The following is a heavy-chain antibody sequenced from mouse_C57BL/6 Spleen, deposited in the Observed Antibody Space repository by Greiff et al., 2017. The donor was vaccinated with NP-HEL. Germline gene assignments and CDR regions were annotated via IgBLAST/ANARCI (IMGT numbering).Heavy chain of an antibody. J-gene: IGHJ2*01. Sequence: VQLQQSGPVLVKPGASVKISCKASGYTFTDYYMNWVKQSHGKSLEWIGDINPNNGGTSYNQKFKGKATLTVDKSSSTAYMELRSLTSEDSAVYYCARSGVATDYFDYWGQGTTLTVSS. D-gene: IGHD1-1*01. CDR1: GYTFTDYY. V-gene: IGHV1-26*01. CDR3: ARSGVATDYFDY. CDR2: INPNNGGT.